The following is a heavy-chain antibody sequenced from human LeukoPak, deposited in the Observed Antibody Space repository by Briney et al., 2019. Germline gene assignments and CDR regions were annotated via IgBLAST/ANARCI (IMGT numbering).Heavy chain of an antibody. CDR2: INHSGST. J-gene: IGHJ4*02. Sequence: SETLSLTCAVYGGSFSGYYWSWIRQPPGKGLEWIGEINHSGSTNYNPSLKSRVTISVDTSKNQFSLTLSSVTAADTAVYYCARGRTYDFWSGPDYWGQGTLVTVSS. D-gene: IGHD3-3*01. V-gene: IGHV4-34*01. CDR3: ARGRTYDFWSGPDY. CDR1: GGSFSGYY.